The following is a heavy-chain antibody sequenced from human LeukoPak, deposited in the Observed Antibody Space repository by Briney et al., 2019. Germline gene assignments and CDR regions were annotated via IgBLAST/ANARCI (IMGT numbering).Heavy chain of an antibody. Sequence: PGGSLRLSCAASGFTFRSYSMNWVRQAPGKGLEWVSSISSSSSYIYYADSVKGRFTISRDNAKNSLYLQMNSLRAEGTAVYYCARDYTMIRYYFDYWGQGTLVTVSS. CDR2: ISSSSSYI. CDR3: ARDYTMIRYYFDY. V-gene: IGHV3-21*01. CDR1: GFTFRSYS. D-gene: IGHD3-22*01. J-gene: IGHJ4*02.